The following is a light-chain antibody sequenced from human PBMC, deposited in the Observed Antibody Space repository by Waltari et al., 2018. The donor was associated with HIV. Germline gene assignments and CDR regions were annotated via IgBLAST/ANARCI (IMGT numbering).Light chain of an antibody. CDR1: QSVDSSY. CDR2: TTS. V-gene: IGKV3-20*01. Sequence: EIVLTQSPGTLSLSPGERATLSCRTSQSVDSSYVAWYQQKPDQAPRLLIYTTSDRATVIPDRFSGSGSGTDFTLTISRLEPEEFAVYYCQQSATFGQGTKVEMK. J-gene: IGKJ1*01. CDR3: QQSAT.